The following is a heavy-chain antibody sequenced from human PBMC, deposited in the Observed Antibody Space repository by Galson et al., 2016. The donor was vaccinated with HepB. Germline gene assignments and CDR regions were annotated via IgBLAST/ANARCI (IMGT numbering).Heavy chain of an antibody. D-gene: IGHD5-24*01. J-gene: IGHJ1*01. V-gene: IGHV1-18*01. CDR3: VRGLHSDGYAV. CDR1: GYPYKNYG. CDR2: ISTNTGKP. Sequence: SVKVSCKASGYPYKNYGIAWVRQAPGQGFEWLGWISTNTGKPTYAQNFQGRVIMTTDTATTTAFLEVKSLRTDDTAVYFCVRGLHSDGYAVWGQGTLVTVSS.